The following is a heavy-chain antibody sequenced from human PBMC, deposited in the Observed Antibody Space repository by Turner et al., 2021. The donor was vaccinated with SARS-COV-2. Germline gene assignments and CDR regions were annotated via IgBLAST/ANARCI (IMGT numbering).Heavy chain of an antibody. Sequence: EVQLVESGGGLIQPGGSLRLSCAASGFPVSNNRMSWVRQAPGKGLEWVSTMYSGGSIYYTDSVKGRFTISRDSSKNTLYLQMNTLRGEDTAVYYCMREREGAIAEHWGKGTLVTLSS. CDR3: MREREGAIAEH. CDR2: MYSGGSI. D-gene: IGHD1-26*01. CDR1: GFPVSNNR. J-gene: IGHJ1*01. V-gene: IGHV3-53*01.